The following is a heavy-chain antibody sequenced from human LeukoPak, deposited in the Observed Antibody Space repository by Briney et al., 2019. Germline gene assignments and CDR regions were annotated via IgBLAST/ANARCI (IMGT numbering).Heavy chain of an antibody. J-gene: IGHJ4*02. D-gene: IGHD1-26*01. Sequence: ASVTVSCKASGYTFTSYAIHWVRQAPGQRLEWMGWISAGNGNTKYSQNFQGRVTFISNTSATTAFMELSSLRSEDAAVYYCTRDSGSGNNDYWGQGTLVTVSS. CDR3: TRDSGSGNNDY. CDR1: GYTFTSYA. CDR2: ISAGNGNT. V-gene: IGHV1-3*01.